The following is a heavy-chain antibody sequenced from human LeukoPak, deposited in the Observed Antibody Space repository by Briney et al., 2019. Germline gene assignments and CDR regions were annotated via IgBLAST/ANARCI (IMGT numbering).Heavy chain of an antibody. J-gene: IGHJ4*02. CDR1: GFTFSDST. V-gene: IGHV3-15*01. CDR2: IKSKTDGGTT. CDR3: TTLLWFGELLEY. Sequence: GGSLRLSCAASGFTFSDSTMSWYRQAPGKGLEWVGRIKSKTDGGTTDYAAPVKGRFTISRDDLKNTLYLQMNSLKTEDTAVYYCTTLLWFGELLEYWGQGTLVTVSS. D-gene: IGHD3-10*01.